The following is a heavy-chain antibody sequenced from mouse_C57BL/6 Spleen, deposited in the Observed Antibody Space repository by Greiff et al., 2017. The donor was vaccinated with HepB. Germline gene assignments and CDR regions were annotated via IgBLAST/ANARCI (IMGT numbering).Heavy chain of an antibody. CDR1: GYTFTSYW. CDR3: AQTAQASYAMDY. Sequence: QVQLQQPGAELVKPGASVKMSCKASGYTFTSYWITWVEQRPGQGLEWIGDIYPGSGSTNYNEKFKSKATLTVDTSSSTAYMQLSSLTSEDAAVYYCAQTAQASYAMDYWGQGTSVTVSS. D-gene: IGHD3-2*02. J-gene: IGHJ4*01. V-gene: IGHV1-55*01. CDR2: IYPGSGST.